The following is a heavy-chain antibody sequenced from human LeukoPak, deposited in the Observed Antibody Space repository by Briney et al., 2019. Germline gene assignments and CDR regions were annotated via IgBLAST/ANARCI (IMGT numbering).Heavy chain of an antibody. CDR1: GFTFSSYA. D-gene: IGHD1-26*01. CDR3: AKDEFLPLFIVGATTQEFDAFDI. J-gene: IGHJ3*02. V-gene: IGHV3-30-3*01. Sequence: GGSLRLSCAASGFTFSSYAMHWVRQAPGKGLEWVAVISYDGSNKYYADSVKGRFTISRDNSKNTLYLQMNSLKAEDTAVYYCAKDEFLPLFIVGATTQEFDAFDIWGQGTMVTVSS. CDR2: ISYDGSNK.